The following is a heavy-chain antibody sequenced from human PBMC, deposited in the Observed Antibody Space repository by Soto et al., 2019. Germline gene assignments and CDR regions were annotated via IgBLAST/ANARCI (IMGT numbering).Heavy chain of an antibody. J-gene: IGHJ4*02. CDR3: ARDGGWFGELFEAYYYFDY. CDR1: GGTFSSYA. Sequence: ASVKVSCKASGGTFSSYAISWVRQAPGQGLEWMGGIIPIFGTANYAQKFQGRVTITADESTSTAYMELSSLRSEDTAVYYCARDGGWFGELFEAYYYFDYWGQGTLVTVSS. CDR2: IIPIFGTA. D-gene: IGHD3-10*01. V-gene: IGHV1-69*13.